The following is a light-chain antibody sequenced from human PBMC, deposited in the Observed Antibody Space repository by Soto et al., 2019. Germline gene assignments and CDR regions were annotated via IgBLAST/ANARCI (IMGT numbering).Light chain of an antibody. CDR1: SSDVGSDYNY. V-gene: IGLV2-14*03. Sequence: QSVLTQPASVSGSPGQSIAISCTGTSSDVGSDYNYVSWYQQHPGKAPKLMVYDVNTRPSGVSNRFSGSKSGTTASLTISGLQAEDEADYYCCSYTTSSTYVFGTGTKVPVL. CDR3: CSYTTSSTYV. CDR2: DVN. J-gene: IGLJ1*01.